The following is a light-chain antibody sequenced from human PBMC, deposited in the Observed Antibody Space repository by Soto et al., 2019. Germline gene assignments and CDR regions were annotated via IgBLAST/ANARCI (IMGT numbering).Light chain of an antibody. CDR1: ISNIGSNT. J-gene: IGLJ3*02. Sequence: QAVVTQPPSASGTPGQRVTISCSGSISNIGSNTVNWYQQLPGTAPKLLIYSNNERPSGVPDRFSGSKSGTSASLAISGLQSEDEADYYCVIWDDSLTGWMFGGGTKLTVL. CDR2: SNN. V-gene: IGLV1-44*01. CDR3: VIWDDSLTGWM.